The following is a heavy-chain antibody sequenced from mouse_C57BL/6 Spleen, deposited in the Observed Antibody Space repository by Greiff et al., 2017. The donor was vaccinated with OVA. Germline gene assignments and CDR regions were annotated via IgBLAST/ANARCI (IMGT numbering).Heavy chain of an antibody. J-gene: IGHJ3*01. Sequence: QVQLQQSGAELVKPGASVKLSCKASGYTFTSYWMQWVKQRPGQGLEWIGEIDPSDSYTNYNQKFKGKATLTVDTSSSTAYMQLSSLTSEDSAVYYCARLRDGYSTSWFAYWGQGTLVTVSA. CDR3: ARLRDGYSTSWFAY. D-gene: IGHD2-3*01. CDR2: IDPSDSYT. V-gene: IGHV1-50*01. CDR1: GYTFTSYW.